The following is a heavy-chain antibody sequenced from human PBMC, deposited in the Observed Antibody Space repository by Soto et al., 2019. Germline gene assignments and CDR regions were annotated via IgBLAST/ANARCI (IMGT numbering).Heavy chain of an antibody. J-gene: IGHJ4*02. CDR1: VGSITNSNR. CDR2: IYHAGST. Sequence: SETLCLTCTVSVGSITNSNRWSWVRLPPAKGLEWIGDIYHAGSTKYNPSLERRVTMSVDTSNNQFALTLTSVTAADTAVYFCARGPPIVGNTTPLDSWGQGTLVTVSS. CDR3: ARGPPIVGNTTPLDS. D-gene: IGHD2-21*01. V-gene: IGHV4-4*02.